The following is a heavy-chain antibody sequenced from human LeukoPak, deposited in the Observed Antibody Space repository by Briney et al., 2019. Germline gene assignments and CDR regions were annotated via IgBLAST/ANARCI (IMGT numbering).Heavy chain of an antibody. V-gene: IGHV3-30*02. D-gene: IGHD1-26*01. CDR3: AKDRVGTHAFDI. J-gene: IGHJ3*02. Sequence: PGGSLRLSCAASGFTFSSYGMHWVRQAPGKGLKWLAFIRYDGRHKYYADSVKGRFTVSRDNFNNTLYLHLNSLRAEDTAVYYCAKDRVGTHAFDIWGQGTVVTVSS. CDR1: GFTFSSYG. CDR2: IRYDGRHK.